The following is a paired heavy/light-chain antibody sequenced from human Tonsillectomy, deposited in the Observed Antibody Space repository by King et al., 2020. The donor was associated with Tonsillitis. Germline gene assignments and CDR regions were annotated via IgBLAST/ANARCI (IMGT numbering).Light chain of an antibody. V-gene: IGLV6-57*01. CDR2: EDD. J-gene: IGLJ3*02. CDR1: SGSIASNY. CDR3: QSYDSDNFWV. Sequence: NFILTQPHSVSESPGKTVTISCTRSSGSIASNYVQWYQQRPGSAPTTVIYEDDERPSGVPDRFSGSIDSSSNSASLTISGLKTEDEADYYCQSYDSDNFWVFGGGTKLTVL.
Heavy chain of an antibody. D-gene: IGHD3-16*01. Sequence: QVTLKESGPVLVKPTETLTLTCTVSGFSLSSGRVGVSWIRQPPGKTLEWLANIFPNDEKSYSTSLKNRLTISKDTSIGHVVLTMANMDPVDTATYYCAVLWGSYGYFQDWGQGTLVTVSS. CDR3: AVLWGSYGYFQD. J-gene: IGHJ4*02. CDR1: GFSLSSGRVG. CDR2: IFPNDEK. V-gene: IGHV2-26*01.